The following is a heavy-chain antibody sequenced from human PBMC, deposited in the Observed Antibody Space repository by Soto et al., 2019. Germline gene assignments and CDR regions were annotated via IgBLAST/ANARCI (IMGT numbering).Heavy chain of an antibody. CDR1: GFTFSSYG. Sequence: QVQLVESGGGVVQPGRSLRLSCAASGFTFSSYGMHWVRQAPGKGLEWVAVISYDGSNKYYADSVKGRFTISRDNSKNSMYLQMNSLRAEDTAVYYCAKPRQIASLLFYYFDYWGQGTLVTVSS. J-gene: IGHJ4*02. CDR3: AKPRQIASLLFYYFDY. D-gene: IGHD2-21*02. V-gene: IGHV3-30*18. CDR2: ISYDGSNK.